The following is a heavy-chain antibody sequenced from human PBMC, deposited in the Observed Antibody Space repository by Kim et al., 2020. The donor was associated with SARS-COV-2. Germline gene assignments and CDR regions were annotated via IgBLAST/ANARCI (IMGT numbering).Heavy chain of an antibody. Sequence: SETLSLTCTVSGGSISSYYWSWIRQPPGKGLEWIGYIYYSGSTNYNPSLKSRVTISVDTSKNQFSLKLSSVTAADTAVYYCARVNYYGSGSYSPYYYYYYMDVWGKGTTVTVSS. CDR3: ARVNYYGSGSYSPYYYYYYMDV. CDR1: GGSISSYY. CDR2: IYYSGST. V-gene: IGHV4-59*01. J-gene: IGHJ6*03. D-gene: IGHD3-10*01.